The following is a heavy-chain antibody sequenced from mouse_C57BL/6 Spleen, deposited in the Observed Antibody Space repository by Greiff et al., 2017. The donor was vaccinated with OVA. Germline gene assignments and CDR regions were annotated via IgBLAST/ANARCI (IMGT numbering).Heavy chain of an antibody. CDR3: ARYDYDRGYAMDY. V-gene: IGHV1-64*01. CDR2: IHPNSGST. CDR1: GYTFTSYW. Sequence: VQLQQPGAELVKPGASVKLSCKASGYTFTSYWMHWVKQRPGQGLEWIGMIHPNSGSTNYNEKFKSKATLTVDKSSSTAYMQLSSLTSEDSAVYYCARYDYDRGYAMDYWGQGTSVTVSS. D-gene: IGHD2-4*01. J-gene: IGHJ4*01.